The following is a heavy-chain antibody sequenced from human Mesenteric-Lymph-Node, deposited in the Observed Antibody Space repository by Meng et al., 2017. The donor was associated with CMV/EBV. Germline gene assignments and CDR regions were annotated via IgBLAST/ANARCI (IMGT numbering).Heavy chain of an antibody. J-gene: IGHJ4*02. CDR3: AAQWLLLGAFDY. V-gene: IGHV3-23*01. CDR1: EFTFSGYA. CDR2: IRGSADST. Sequence: SCAASEFTFSGYAMSWVRQPPGKGLEWVSTIRGSADSTFYADSVRGRFSISRDNSKNTLYLQMNSLRAEDTAVYYCAAQWLLLGAFDYWGQGTLVTVSS. D-gene: IGHD3-22*01.